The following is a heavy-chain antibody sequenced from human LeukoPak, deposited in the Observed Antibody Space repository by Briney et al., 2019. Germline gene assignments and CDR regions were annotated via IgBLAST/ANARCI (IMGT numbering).Heavy chain of an antibody. V-gene: IGHV3-53*04. CDR3: ARGSVYSYGFDGMDV. CDR2: IYRGGRE. CDR1: GFTVSRKY. D-gene: IGHD5-18*01. J-gene: IGHJ6*02. Sequence: GGSLRLSCAASGFTVSRKYMRGVRQAAGKGVEGVAGIYRGGREYYADPVKGGFTISRHNSKNTLYLQMNSLRAEDTAVYYCARGSVYSYGFDGMDVWGQGTTVTVSS.